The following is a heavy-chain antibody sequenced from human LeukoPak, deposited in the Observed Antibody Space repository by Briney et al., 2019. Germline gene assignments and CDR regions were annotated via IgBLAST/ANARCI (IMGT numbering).Heavy chain of an antibody. D-gene: IGHD2-2*01. Sequence: SETLSLTCTVSGGSISSGGYYWSWIRQHPGKGPEWIGYIYYSGSTYYNPSLKSRVTISVDTSKNQFSLKLSSVTAADTAVYYCAVSSTSCCDYGMDVWGQGTTVTVSS. CDR1: GGSISSGGYY. V-gene: IGHV4-31*03. CDR3: AVSSTSCCDYGMDV. CDR2: IYYSGST. J-gene: IGHJ6*02.